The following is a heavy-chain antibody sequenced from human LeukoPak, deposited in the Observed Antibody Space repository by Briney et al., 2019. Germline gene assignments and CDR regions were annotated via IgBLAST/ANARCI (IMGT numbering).Heavy chain of an antibody. CDR3: ARLRGYSGYDTVLGAFDI. CDR1: GYTFTGYY. D-gene: IGHD5-12*01. V-gene: IGHV1-2*02. CDR2: INPNSGGT. Sequence: ASVKVSCKASGYTFTGYYMHWVRQAPGQGREWMGWINPNSGGTNYAQKFQGRVTMTRDTSISTACMELSRLRSDDTAVYYCARLRGYSGYDTVLGAFDIWGQGTMVTVSS. J-gene: IGHJ3*02.